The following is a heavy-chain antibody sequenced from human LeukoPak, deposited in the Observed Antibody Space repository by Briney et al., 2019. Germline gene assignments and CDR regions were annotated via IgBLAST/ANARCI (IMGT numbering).Heavy chain of an antibody. CDR3: VKGTMAGRRGGD. Sequence: GGSLRLSCSASGFTFSSYAMHWVRHAPGKGLEYVSAISRNGGSTYYASSVKGRFTISRDNSKNTLYLQMSRLRAEDTAVYYCVKGTMAGRRGGDWGQGTLVTVSS. CDR1: GFTFSSYA. J-gene: IGHJ4*02. D-gene: IGHD2-15*01. V-gene: IGHV3-64D*06. CDR2: ISRNGGST.